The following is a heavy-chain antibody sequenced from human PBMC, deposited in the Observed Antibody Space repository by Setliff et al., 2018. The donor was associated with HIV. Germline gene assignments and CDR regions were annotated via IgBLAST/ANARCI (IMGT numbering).Heavy chain of an antibody. Sequence: GASVKVSCKPSGYTFTAYGLSWVRQAPGQGLEWMGWIGTYSDETSYAQRLQGRVTMTTDTSTSTAYMELRRLTFDDTAVYYCASVSSSWSLDYWGQGTLVTVSS. J-gene: IGHJ4*02. V-gene: IGHV1-18*01. CDR3: ASVSSSWSLDY. CDR1: GYTFTAYG. D-gene: IGHD6-13*01. CDR2: IGTYSDET.